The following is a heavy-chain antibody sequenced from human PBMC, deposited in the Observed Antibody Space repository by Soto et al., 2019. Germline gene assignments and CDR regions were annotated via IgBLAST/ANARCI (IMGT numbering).Heavy chain of an antibody. CDR1: GGSISSSSYY. J-gene: IGHJ4*02. CDR3: ARHDGGTAMAKADY. Sequence: QLQLQESGPGLVKPSETLSLTCTVSGGSISSSSYYWGWIRQPPGKGLEWIGSIYYSGRTYYNPSLKGRVTISVDTSKNQFSLKLSSVTAADTAVYYCARHDGGTAMAKADYWGQGTLVTVSS. V-gene: IGHV4-39*01. CDR2: IYYSGRT. D-gene: IGHD5-18*01.